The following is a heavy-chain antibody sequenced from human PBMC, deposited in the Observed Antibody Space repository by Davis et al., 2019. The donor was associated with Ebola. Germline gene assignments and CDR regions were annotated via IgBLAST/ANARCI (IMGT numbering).Heavy chain of an antibody. CDR2: IKQDGSAK. J-gene: IGHJ4*02. D-gene: IGHD1-1*01. CDR3: TRHINWAFDY. Sequence: PGGSLRLSCAASGFIFSGYWLSWVRQAPGKGLEWVANIKQDGSAKPNVGSVKGRFTISRDNTKISLYLQMDSLRAEDTDVYYCTRHINWAFDYWGQGTLVTVSS. CDR1: GFIFSGYW. V-gene: IGHV3-7*01.